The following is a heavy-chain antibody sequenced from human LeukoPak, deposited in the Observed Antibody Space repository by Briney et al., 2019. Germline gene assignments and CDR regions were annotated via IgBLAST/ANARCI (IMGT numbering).Heavy chain of an antibody. V-gene: IGHV5-51*01. Sequence: GESLKISCKASGYTFTSFWIGWVRQMPGKGLEWMGIIYPHNSDTRYSPSFQGQVTISADKSISTAYLQWSSLKASDTAMYYCARLWGTTVTTLCDYWGQGTLVTVSS. CDR2: IYPHNSDT. CDR3: ARLWGTTVTTLCDY. CDR1: GYTFTSFW. D-gene: IGHD4-17*01. J-gene: IGHJ4*02.